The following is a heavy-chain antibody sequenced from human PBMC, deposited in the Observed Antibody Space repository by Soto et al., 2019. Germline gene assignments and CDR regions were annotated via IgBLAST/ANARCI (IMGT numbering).Heavy chain of an antibody. Sequence: ASVKVSCKASGYTFTSYGISWVRQAPGQGLEWMGWISAYNGNTNYAQKLQGRVTMTTDTSTSTAYMELRSLRSDDTAVYYCARDLPRIAVAGTYYYYGMDVWGQGTTVTV. D-gene: IGHD6-19*01. CDR2: ISAYNGNT. CDR3: ARDLPRIAVAGTYYYYGMDV. J-gene: IGHJ6*02. V-gene: IGHV1-18*04. CDR1: GYTFTSYG.